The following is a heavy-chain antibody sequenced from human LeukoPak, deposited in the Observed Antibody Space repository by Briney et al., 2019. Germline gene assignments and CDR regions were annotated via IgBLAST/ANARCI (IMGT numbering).Heavy chain of an antibody. D-gene: IGHD6-13*01. V-gene: IGHV3-30*18. Sequence: GGSLRLSCAASGFTFSNYGMHWVRQAPGKGLEWVAVISYDGSNKYYADSVKGRFTISRDNSENTLYLQMNSLRAEDTAVYYCAKDNSRWSIDYWGQGTLVTVSS. CDR3: AKDNSRWSIDY. J-gene: IGHJ4*02. CDR1: GFTFSNYG. CDR2: ISYDGSNK.